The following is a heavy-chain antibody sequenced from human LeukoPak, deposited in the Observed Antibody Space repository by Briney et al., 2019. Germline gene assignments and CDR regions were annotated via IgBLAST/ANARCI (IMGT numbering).Heavy chain of an antibody. CDR3: TTGRLDDFWSGYYSEYFQH. D-gene: IGHD3-3*01. V-gene: IGHV3-15*01. CDR1: GFTFSNAW. CDR2: IKIKTDGGTT. J-gene: IGHJ1*01. Sequence: GGSLRLSCAASGFTFSNAWMSWVRQAPGKGREWVGRIKIKTDGGTTDYAAPVKGRFTISRDDSKNTLYLQMNSLKTEDTAVYYCTTGRLDDFWSGYYSEYFQHWGQGTLVTVSS.